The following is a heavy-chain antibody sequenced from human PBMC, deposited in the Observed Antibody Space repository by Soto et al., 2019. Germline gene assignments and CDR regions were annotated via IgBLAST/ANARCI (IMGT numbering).Heavy chain of an antibody. D-gene: IGHD4-17*01. V-gene: IGHV2-5*02. Sequence: QITLKESGPTLVKPTQTLTLTCTFSGFSLSTSGVGVGWIRQPPGKALEWLALIYWDDDKRYSPSLKSRLTITKDTSKNQVVLTMTNMDPVDTATYYCAHKVPLRWPEDNWFDPWGQGTLVTVSS. CDR3: AHKVPLRWPEDNWFDP. CDR1: GFSLSTSGVG. J-gene: IGHJ5*02. CDR2: IYWDDDK.